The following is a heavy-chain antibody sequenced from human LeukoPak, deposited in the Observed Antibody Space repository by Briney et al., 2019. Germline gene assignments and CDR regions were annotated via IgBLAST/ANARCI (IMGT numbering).Heavy chain of an antibody. Sequence: SETLSLTCTVSGGSISSGGYYWSWIRQPPGKGLEWIGYIYHSGSTYYNPSLKSRVTISVDRSKNQFSLKLSSVTAADTAVYYCARVIRATGYYYMDVWGKGTTVTVSS. CDR3: ARVIRATGYYYMDV. CDR2: IYHSGST. J-gene: IGHJ6*03. V-gene: IGHV4-30-2*01. D-gene: IGHD1-26*01. CDR1: GGSISSGGYY.